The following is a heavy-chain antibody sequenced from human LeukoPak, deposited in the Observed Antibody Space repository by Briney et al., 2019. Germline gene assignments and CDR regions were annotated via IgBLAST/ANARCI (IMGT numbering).Heavy chain of an antibody. Sequence: SETLSLTCAVSGDSMTNYYWSWIRHPAGQGQELIGNIYVSGRTNYNPSFKRRVSMSIDTSKKQFSLNLTSVSAADTAVYFCARDRWELTPAKGWFDSWGQGTLVTVSS. J-gene: IGHJ5*01. V-gene: IGHV4-4*07. CDR3: ARDRWELTPAKGWFDS. CDR1: GDSMTNYY. CDR2: IYVSGRT. D-gene: IGHD1-26*01.